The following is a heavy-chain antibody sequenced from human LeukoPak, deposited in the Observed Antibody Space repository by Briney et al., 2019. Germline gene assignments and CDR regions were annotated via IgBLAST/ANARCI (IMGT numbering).Heavy chain of an antibody. Sequence: ASVKVSCNTSGYTFTNYFIHWVRQVPGQGLEWMGMVNPTGGSTSYAQSFQGRVTITRDTSASTAYMELSSLRSEDTAVYYCARSSYYYDSSGPLNYWGQGTLVTVSS. J-gene: IGHJ4*02. CDR2: VNPTGGST. D-gene: IGHD3-22*01. CDR3: ARSSYYYDSSGPLNY. V-gene: IGHV1-46*01. CDR1: GYTFTNYF.